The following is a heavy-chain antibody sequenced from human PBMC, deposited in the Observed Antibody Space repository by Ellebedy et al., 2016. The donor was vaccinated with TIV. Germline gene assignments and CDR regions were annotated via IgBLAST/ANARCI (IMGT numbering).Heavy chain of an antibody. CDR2: IIPFSGTA. J-gene: IGHJ3*02. D-gene: IGHD5-24*01. Sequence: AASVKVSCKASGGTFSSYAINWVRQAPGQGLEWMGGIIPFSGTAIYAQSFQDRLTMTADDSTTTAYMELNNLRSEDTAVYFCARDLVEMSSITGTFDIWGQGTMVTVSS. CDR3: ARDLVEMSSITGTFDI. CDR1: GGTFSSYA. V-gene: IGHV1-69*13.